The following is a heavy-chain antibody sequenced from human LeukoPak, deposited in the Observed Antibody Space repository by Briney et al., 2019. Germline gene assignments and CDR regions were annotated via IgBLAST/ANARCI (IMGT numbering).Heavy chain of an antibody. J-gene: IGHJ6*02. D-gene: IGHD6-6*01. Sequence: PGTSLRLSCAASGFTFSSYGMHWVRQAPGKGLEWVAVISYDGSNKYYADSVKGRFTISRDNSKNTLYLQMNSLRAEDTAVYYCARGSSSSLLNYYYYYGMDVWGQGTTVTVSS. V-gene: IGHV3-30*19. CDR2: ISYDGSNK. CDR3: ARGSSSSLLNYYYYYGMDV. CDR1: GFTFSSYG.